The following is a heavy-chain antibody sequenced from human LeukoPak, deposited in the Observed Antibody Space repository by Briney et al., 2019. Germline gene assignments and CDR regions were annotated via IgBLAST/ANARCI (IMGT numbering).Heavy chain of an antibody. Sequence: ASVKVSCKASGYSFTRYGISWVRQAPGQGLEWMGWISAYNGNTNYAQKLQGRVTMTTDTSTSTAYMELRSLRSDDTAVYYCARRVVVAALSYYYYYMDVWGKGTTVTISS. CDR1: GYSFTRYG. CDR2: ISAYNGNT. V-gene: IGHV1-18*01. D-gene: IGHD2-15*01. J-gene: IGHJ6*03. CDR3: ARRVVVAALSYYYYYMDV.